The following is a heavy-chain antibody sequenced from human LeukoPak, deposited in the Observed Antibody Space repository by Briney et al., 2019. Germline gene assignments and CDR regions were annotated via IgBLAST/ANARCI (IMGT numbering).Heavy chain of an antibody. V-gene: IGHV1-24*01. D-gene: IGHD2-8*01. CDR3: ATDRGCTNGVCFGY. Sequence: GASVKVSCKASGYTLTELSMHWVRQAPGKGLEWMGGFDPEDGETIYAQKFQGRVTMTEDTSTDTAYMELSSLRSEDTAVYYCATDRGCTNGVCFGYWGQGTLVTVSS. J-gene: IGHJ4*02. CDR2: FDPEDGET. CDR1: GYTLTELS.